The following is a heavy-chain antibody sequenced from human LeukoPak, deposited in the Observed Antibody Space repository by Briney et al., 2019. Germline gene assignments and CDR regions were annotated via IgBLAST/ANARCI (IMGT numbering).Heavy chain of an antibody. CDR3: AKGSYYDSSGSFYFDY. J-gene: IGHJ4*02. V-gene: IGHV3-23*01. D-gene: IGHD3-22*01. CDR2: ISGSGDNT. Sequence: SGGSLRLSCAASGFTFSCYAMSWVRQAPGKGLEWVSGISGSGDNTCYADSVKGRFTISRDNSKNTLYVQVNSLGTEDTAAYYCAKGSYYDSSGSFYFDYWGQGTLVTVSS. CDR1: GFTFSCYA.